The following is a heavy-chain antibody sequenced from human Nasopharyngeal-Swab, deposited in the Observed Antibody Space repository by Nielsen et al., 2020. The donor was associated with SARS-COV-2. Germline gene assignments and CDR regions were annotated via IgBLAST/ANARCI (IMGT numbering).Heavy chain of an antibody. Sequence: GESLKISCAASGFTFSSYGLHWVRQAPGKGLEWVAVIWYDGNNKYYADSVKGRFTISRDNSKNTLYLQVNSLRAEDTAVYYCVRDRCGGDCHMDVWGKGTTVTVSS. CDR2: IWYDGNNK. CDR1: GFTFSSYG. V-gene: IGHV3-33*01. J-gene: IGHJ6*03. D-gene: IGHD2-21*02. CDR3: VRDRCGGDCHMDV.